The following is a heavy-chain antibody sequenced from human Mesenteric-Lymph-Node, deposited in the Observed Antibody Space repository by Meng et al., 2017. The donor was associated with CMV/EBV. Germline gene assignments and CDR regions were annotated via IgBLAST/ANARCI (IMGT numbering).Heavy chain of an antibody. Sequence: GSLKISCAASGFTFSGSAMHWVRQASGKGLEWVGRIRSKANSYATAYAVSVNGRFTISRDDSKNTAYLQMNSLKTEDTAVYYCTREGWGGGSWSYYGYYYGMDVWGQGTTVTVSS. D-gene: IGHD2-15*01. CDR3: TREGWGGGSWSYYGYYYGMDV. CDR1: GFTFSGSA. V-gene: IGHV3-73*01. CDR2: IRSKANSYAT. J-gene: IGHJ6*02.